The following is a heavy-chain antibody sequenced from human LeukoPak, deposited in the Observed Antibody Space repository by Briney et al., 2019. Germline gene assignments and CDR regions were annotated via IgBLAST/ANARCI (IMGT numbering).Heavy chain of an antibody. Sequence: NPSGSLSLTCAVYGVSFSGYYWSWIRQPPGKGLEWVGEINHSGSTNYNPSLTSRATISVDTSKKPFSLKLRSVTAADTPVYYCPRHRAKRAPFRITMVRGAKNSSRGHNWFDPWGQGPLVSVSS. D-gene: IGHD3-10*01. CDR3: PRHRAKRAPFRITMVRGAKNSSRGHNWFDP. V-gene: IGHV4-34*01. J-gene: IGHJ5*02. CDR1: GVSFSGYY. CDR2: INHSGST.